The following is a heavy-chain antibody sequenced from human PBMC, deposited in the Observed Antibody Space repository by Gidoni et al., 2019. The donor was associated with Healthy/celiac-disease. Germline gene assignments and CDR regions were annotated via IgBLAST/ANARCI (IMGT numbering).Heavy chain of an antibody. CDR2: IYHSGST. V-gene: IGHV4-4*02. Sequence: QVQLQESGPGLVKPSGTLSLTCAVSGGSISSSNWWRWVRQPPGKGLEWIGEIYHSGSTNYNPSLKSRVTISVDKSKNQFSLKLSSVTAADTAVYYCAARRVLLWFGESQAQTYYYYGMDVWGQGTTVTVSS. CDR1: GGSISSSNW. CDR3: AARRVLLWFGESQAQTYYYYGMDV. D-gene: IGHD3-10*01. J-gene: IGHJ6*02.